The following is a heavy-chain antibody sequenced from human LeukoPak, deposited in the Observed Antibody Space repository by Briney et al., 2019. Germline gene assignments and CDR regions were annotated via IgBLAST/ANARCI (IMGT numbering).Heavy chain of an antibody. V-gene: IGHV3-21*01. D-gene: IGHD6-13*01. J-gene: IGHJ4*02. CDR2: ISSSSSYI. CDR3: ARVIAAAGTSYFDY. Sequence: PGGSLRLSCAASGFTFSSYSMNWVRQAPGRGLEWVLSISSSSSYIYYADSVKGRFTISRDNAKNSLYLQMNSLRAEDTAVYYCARVIAAAGTSYFDYWGQGTLVTVSS. CDR1: GFTFSSYS.